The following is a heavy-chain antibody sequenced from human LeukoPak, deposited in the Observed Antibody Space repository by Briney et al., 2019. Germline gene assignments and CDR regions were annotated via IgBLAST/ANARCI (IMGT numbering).Heavy chain of an antibody. CDR1: GYSISSGYY. CDR2: VYHSGSA. J-gene: IGHJ4*02. CDR3: ARGDSSRRKRVYVTLDY. Sequence: SETLSLTCTVSGYSISSGYYWGWVRQSPGKGLEWIGSVYHSGSAHYNPSLKSRVTISVDTSKNQFSLRLSSVTAADTAVYYCARGDSSRRKRVYVTLDYWGQGTLVTVSS. V-gene: IGHV4-38-2*02. D-gene: IGHD6-13*01.